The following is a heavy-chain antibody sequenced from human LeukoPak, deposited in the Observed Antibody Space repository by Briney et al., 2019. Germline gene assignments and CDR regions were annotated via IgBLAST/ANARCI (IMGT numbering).Heavy chain of an antibody. CDR2: IKEDGSDK. J-gene: IGHJ4*02. CDR1: GFTFSSYW. D-gene: IGHD2-2*01. CDR3: ARGFEKEAAAMTSFDY. Sequence: GGSLRLSCAASGFTFSSYWMSWVRQAPGKGLEWVANIKEDGSDKYYVDSVKGRFTISRDNAKNSLSLQMNSLRAEDTAVYYCARGFEKEAAAMTSFDYWGQGTLVTVSS. V-gene: IGHV3-7*01.